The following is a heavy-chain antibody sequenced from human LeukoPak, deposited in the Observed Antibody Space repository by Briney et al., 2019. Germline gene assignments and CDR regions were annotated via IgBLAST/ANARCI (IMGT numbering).Heavy chain of an antibody. CDR3: ANIPLGGVSY. CDR1: GFMFSTYW. CDR2: IYSGGNT. Sequence: GGSLRLSCAASGFMFSTYWMSWVRQAPGKGLEWVSLIYSGGNTCYADSVKGRFTISRDNSKNTLYLQMNSLRAEDTAVYYCANIPLGGVSYWGQGTLVTVSS. V-gene: IGHV3-53*01. J-gene: IGHJ4*02. D-gene: IGHD2-8*02.